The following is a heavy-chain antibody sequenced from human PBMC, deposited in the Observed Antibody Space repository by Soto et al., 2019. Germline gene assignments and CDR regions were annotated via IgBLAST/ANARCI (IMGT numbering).Heavy chain of an antibody. V-gene: IGHV3-23*01. CDR1: GFTFSSYA. CDR2: ISGSGVST. CDR3: AKTPSGGATGY. Sequence: GGSLRLSCAASGFTFSSYAMTWVRQAPGNGLEWVSGISGSGVSTYYADSVKGRFTISRDNSKNTLYLQMNSLRADDTAVYYCAKTPSGGATGYWGQGTLVTVSS. J-gene: IGHJ4*02. D-gene: IGHD3-16*01.